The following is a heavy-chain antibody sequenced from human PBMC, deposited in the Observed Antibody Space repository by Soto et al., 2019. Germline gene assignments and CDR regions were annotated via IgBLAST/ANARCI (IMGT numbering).Heavy chain of an antibody. CDR1: GYTFTSYY. V-gene: IGHV1-46*01. CDR2: INPSGGST. D-gene: IGHD3-10*01. Sequence: QVQLVQSGAEVKKPGASVKVSCKASGYTFTSYYMHWVRQAPGQGLEWMGIINPSGGSTSYAQKFQGRVTMTRDTSTSTVYMELSSLRSEDTAVYYCARDQKGGILWFGELGVDPWGQGTLVTVSS. CDR3: ARDQKGGILWFGELGVDP. J-gene: IGHJ5*02.